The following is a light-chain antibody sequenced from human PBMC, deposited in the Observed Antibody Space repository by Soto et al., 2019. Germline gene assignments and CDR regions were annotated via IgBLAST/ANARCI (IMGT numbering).Light chain of an antibody. CDR2: EGS. J-gene: IGLJ1*01. Sequence: QSALTQPASVSGSPGQSITISCTGTSSDVGGYNLVSWYQQHPDKAPKLMIYEGSKRPSGVSNRFSGSKSGNTASLTISGLQAEDEAYYYCCSYAGSGTYVFGTGTKLTVL. CDR3: CSYAGSGTYV. V-gene: IGLV2-23*01. CDR1: SSDVGGYNL.